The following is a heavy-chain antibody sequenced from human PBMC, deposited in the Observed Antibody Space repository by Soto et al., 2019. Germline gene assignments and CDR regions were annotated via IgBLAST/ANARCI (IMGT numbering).Heavy chain of an antibody. D-gene: IGHD2-21*01. CDR1: GGTFSSYA. Sequence: SVKVSCKVSGGTFSSYAISWVRQAPGQGLEWMGGIIPIFGTANYAQKFQGRVTITADKSTSTAYMELSSLRSEDTAVYYCARAPTLSKGRRGWHIGGDWFDPWGQGTLVTVSS. V-gene: IGHV1-69*06. CDR3: ARAPTLSKGRRGWHIGGDWFDP. CDR2: IIPIFGTA. J-gene: IGHJ5*02.